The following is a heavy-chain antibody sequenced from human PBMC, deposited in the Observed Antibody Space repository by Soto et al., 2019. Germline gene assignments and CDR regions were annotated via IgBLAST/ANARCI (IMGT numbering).Heavy chain of an antibody. CDR1: GFTFSSYG. CDR3: AKPLAVGSYYYYGMDV. CDR2: ISYDGSNK. V-gene: IGHV3-30*18. D-gene: IGHD6-19*01. J-gene: IGHJ6*02. Sequence: GVSLRLSCAASGFTFSSYGMHWVRQAPGKGLEWVAVISYDGSNKYYADSVKGRFTISRDNSKNTLYLQMNSLRAEDTAVYYCAKPLAVGSYYYYGMDVWGQGTTVTVSS.